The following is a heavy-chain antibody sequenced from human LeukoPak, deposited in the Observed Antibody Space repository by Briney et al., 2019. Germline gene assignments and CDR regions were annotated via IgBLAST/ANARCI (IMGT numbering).Heavy chain of an antibody. D-gene: IGHD1-1*01. J-gene: IGHJ3*02. CDR1: GGSISSSSYY. V-gene: IGHV4-61*01. CDR2: IYYSGST. CDR3: AREYSDAFDI. Sequence: SETLSLTCTVSGGSISSSSYYWGWIRQPPGKGLEWIGYIYYSGSTNYNPSLKSRVTISVDTSKNQFSLKLSSVTAADTAVYYCAREYSDAFDIWGQGTMVTVSS.